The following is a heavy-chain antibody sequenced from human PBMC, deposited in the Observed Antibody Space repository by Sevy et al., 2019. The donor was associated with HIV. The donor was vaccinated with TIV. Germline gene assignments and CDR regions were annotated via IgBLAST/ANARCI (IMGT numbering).Heavy chain of an antibody. CDR1: GFTFRNYA. J-gene: IGHJ3*02. D-gene: IGHD1-26*01. CDR3: AKDLAFIVGDAFDI. CDR2: ISGGDDST. V-gene: IGHV3-23*01. Sequence: GGSLRLSCAASGFTFRNYAMTWVRQAPGKGLQWVSAISGGDDSTYYADSVKGRFTISRDNSTNTLYLQMNSLRAEDTAVYYCAKDLAFIVGDAFDIWGQGTLFTVSS.